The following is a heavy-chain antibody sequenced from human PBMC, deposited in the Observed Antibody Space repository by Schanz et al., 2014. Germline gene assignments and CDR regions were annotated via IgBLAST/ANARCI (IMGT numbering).Heavy chain of an antibody. J-gene: IGHJ6*03. D-gene: IGHD4-17*01. CDR3: ARDGDRFYHNYYMDV. V-gene: IGHV3-21*05. Sequence: EVHLVESGGGLVKRGGSLRLSCAASGFTISSYSMNWVRQAPGKGLEWVSYICSSGNTIYYADSVKGRFTISRDNAKNSLYLQMNSLRAEDTAVYYCARDGDRFYHNYYMDVWGKGTTVTVSS. CDR2: ICSSGNTI. CDR1: GFTISSYS.